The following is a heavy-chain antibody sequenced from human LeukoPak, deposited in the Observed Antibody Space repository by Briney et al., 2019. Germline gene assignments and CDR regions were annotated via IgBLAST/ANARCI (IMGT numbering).Heavy chain of an antibody. J-gene: IGHJ4*02. V-gene: IGHV3-21*04. CDR3: AKNGPGKGARHYFDY. D-gene: IGHD1-26*01. CDR2: ITRSSSYI. CDR1: GFTFSNYS. Sequence: RTGGSLRLSCAVSGFTFSNYSMNWVRQAPGKGLEWVSSITRSSSYIYYADSVKGRFTISRDNAKNSLYLQMNSLRAEDTAVYYCAKNGPGKGARHYFDYWGQGTLVTVSS.